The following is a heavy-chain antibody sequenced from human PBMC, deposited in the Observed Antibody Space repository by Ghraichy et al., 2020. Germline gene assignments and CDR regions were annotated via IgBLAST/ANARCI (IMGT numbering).Heavy chain of an antibody. CDR1: GFTFSSYA. V-gene: IGHV3-23*01. D-gene: IGHD3-10*01. J-gene: IGHJ3*02. Sequence: GGSLRLSCAASGFTFSSYAMSWVRQAPGKGLEWVSAISGSGGSTYYADSVKGRFTISRDNSKNTLYLQMNSLRAEDTAVYYCAKAQDRYYYGSGSYRHDAFDIWGQGTMVTVSS. CDR2: ISGSGGST. CDR3: AKAQDRYYYGSGSYRHDAFDI.